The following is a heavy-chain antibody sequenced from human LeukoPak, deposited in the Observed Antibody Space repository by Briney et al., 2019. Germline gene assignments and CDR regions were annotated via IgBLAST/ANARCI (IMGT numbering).Heavy chain of an antibody. CDR3: ARDEGNTGYYY. Sequence: GGSLRLSCAASGFTFSNFGVNWVRQAPGKGLEWVSYISSRGSTIYYADSVKGRCTISRDNAKNSLYLQMNSLRAEDTAVYYCARDEGNTGYYYWGQGTLVTVSS. V-gene: IGHV3-48*04. CDR2: ISSRGSTI. CDR1: GFTFSNFG. J-gene: IGHJ4*02. D-gene: IGHD3-9*01.